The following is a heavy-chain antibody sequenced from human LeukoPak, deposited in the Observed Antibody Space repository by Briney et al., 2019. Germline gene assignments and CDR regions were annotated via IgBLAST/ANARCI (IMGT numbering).Heavy chain of an antibody. CDR2: IYHSGST. CDR1: GGSISSGGYS. D-gene: IGHD3-10*01. CDR3: ARDRGLY. Sequence: TLSLTCAVSGGSISSGGYSWSWIRQPPGKGLEWIGYIYHSGSTYYNPSLKSRVTISVDRSKNQFSLKLSSVTAADTAVYYRARDRGLYWGQGTLVTVSS. V-gene: IGHV4-30-2*01. J-gene: IGHJ4*02.